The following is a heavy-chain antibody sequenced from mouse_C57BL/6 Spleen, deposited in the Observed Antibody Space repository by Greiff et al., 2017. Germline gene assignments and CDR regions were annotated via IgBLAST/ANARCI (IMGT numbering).Heavy chain of an antibody. V-gene: IGHV3-6*01. Sequence: VQLQQSGPGLVKPSQSLSLTCSVTGYSITSGYYWNWIRQFPGNKLEWMGYISNDGSNNYNPSLKNPISITRDTSKNQFFLKLNSVTTEDTATYECASEGYSNLYAMDYWGQGTSVTVSS. J-gene: IGHJ4*01. CDR1: GYSITSGYY. CDR2: ISNDGSN. D-gene: IGHD2-5*01. CDR3: ASEGYSNLYAMDY.